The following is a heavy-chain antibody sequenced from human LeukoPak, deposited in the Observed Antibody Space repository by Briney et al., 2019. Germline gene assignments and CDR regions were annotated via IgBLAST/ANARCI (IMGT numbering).Heavy chain of an antibody. D-gene: IGHD2-21*02. Sequence: GGSLKLSCAASGLTFSGSTMHWVRQASGKGLEWVGHIRDKTYNYATAYAASVKGRFTISRDDSKNTAYLQMNSLKTEDTAVYYCSRHETLPGDYWGQGTLVTVSS. CDR1: GLTFSGST. J-gene: IGHJ4*02. CDR3: SRHETLPGDY. V-gene: IGHV3-73*01. CDR2: IRDKTYNYAT.